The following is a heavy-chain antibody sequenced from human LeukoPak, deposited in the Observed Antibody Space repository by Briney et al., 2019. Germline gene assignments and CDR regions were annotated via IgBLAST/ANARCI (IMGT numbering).Heavy chain of an antibody. J-gene: IGHJ4*02. CDR3: AREERYSYGLDY. D-gene: IGHD5-18*01. Sequence: SVKVSCKASGGTFSGYAISWVRQAPGQGLEWMGGIIPIFGTANYAQKFQGRVTITADESTSTAYMELSSLRSGDTAVYYCAREERYSYGLDYWGQGTLVTVSS. CDR2: IIPIFGTA. CDR1: GGTFSGYA. V-gene: IGHV1-69*13.